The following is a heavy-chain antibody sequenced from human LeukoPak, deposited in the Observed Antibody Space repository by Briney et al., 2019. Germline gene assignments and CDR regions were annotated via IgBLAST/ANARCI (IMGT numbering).Heavy chain of an antibody. CDR2: INPNSGGT. CDR1: GYTFTGYY. Sequence: ASVKASCKASGYTFTGYYTHWVRQAPGQGLEWMGWINPNSGGTNYAQKFQGRVTMTRDTSISTAYMELSRLRSDDTAVYYCARDPLRKNWFDPWGQGTLATVSS. V-gene: IGHV1-2*02. J-gene: IGHJ5*02. D-gene: IGHD1-14*01. CDR3: ARDPLRKNWFDP.